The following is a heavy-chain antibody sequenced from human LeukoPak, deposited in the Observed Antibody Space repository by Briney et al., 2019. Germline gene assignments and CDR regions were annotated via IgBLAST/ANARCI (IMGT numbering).Heavy chain of an antibody. J-gene: IGHJ4*02. V-gene: IGHV4-59*01. D-gene: IGHD3-10*01. CDR1: GGSISSYY. Sequence: PSETLSLTCTVSGGSISSYYWSWIRQPPGKGLEWIGYIYYSGSTNYNPSLKSRVTISVDTSKNQFSLKLSSVTAADTAVYYCARGRSMVRGVIWNYWGQGTLVTVSS. CDR2: IYYSGST. CDR3: ARGRSMVRGVIWNY.